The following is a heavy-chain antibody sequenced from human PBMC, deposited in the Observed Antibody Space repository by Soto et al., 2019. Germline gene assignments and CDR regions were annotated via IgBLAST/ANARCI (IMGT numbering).Heavy chain of an antibody. J-gene: IGHJ5*02. CDR1: GGSISSGGYS. Sequence: TLSLTCAVSGGSISSGGYSWSWIRQPPGKGLEWIGYIYHSGSTYYNPSLKSRVTISVDRSKNQFSLKLSSVTAADTAVYYCASGYYDILSGANRFDHWGQGSLVTVSS. V-gene: IGHV4-30-2*01. CDR2: IYHSGST. CDR3: ASGYYDILSGANRFDH. D-gene: IGHD3-9*01.